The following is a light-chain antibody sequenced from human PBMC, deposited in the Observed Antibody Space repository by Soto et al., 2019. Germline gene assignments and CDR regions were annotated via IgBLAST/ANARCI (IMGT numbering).Light chain of an antibody. J-gene: IGKJ1*01. V-gene: IGKV3-11*01. Sequence: EIVLTQSPGTLSLSPGESATLSCGASQSVSSRFLAWYQQKPGRAPRVLIYDASNRATGIPARFSGSGSGTDFTLTISSLEPEDFAVYYCQQRSNWPPTFGQGTKVDIK. CDR2: DAS. CDR3: QQRSNWPPT. CDR1: QSVSSRF.